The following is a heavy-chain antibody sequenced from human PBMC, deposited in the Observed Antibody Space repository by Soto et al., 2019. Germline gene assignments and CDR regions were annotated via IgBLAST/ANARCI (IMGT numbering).Heavy chain of an antibody. J-gene: IGHJ4*02. Sequence: SETLSLTCTVSGGSISSSSYYWGWIRQPPGKGLEWIGSIYYSGSTYYNPSLKSRVTISVDTSKNRFSLKLSSVTAADTAVYYCAPNPYRGVDYWGQGTLVTVSS. CDR1: GGSISSSSYY. CDR3: APNPYRGVDY. CDR2: IYYSGST. V-gene: IGHV4-39*01. D-gene: IGHD3-10*01.